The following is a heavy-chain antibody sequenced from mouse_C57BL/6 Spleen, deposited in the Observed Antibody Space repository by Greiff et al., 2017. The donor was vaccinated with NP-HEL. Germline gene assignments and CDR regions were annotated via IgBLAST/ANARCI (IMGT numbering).Heavy chain of an antibody. CDR1: GYTFTDYY. Sequence: QVQLKESGAELVRPGASVKLSCKASGYTFTDYYINWVKQRPGQGLEWIARIYPGSGNTYYNEKFKGKATLTAEKSSSTAYMQLSSLQSEDSAVYFCARGGYGYYDYIDYWGQGTTLTVSS. CDR2: IYPGSGNT. CDR3: ARGGYGYYDYIDY. J-gene: IGHJ2*01. V-gene: IGHV1-76*01. D-gene: IGHD2-3*01.